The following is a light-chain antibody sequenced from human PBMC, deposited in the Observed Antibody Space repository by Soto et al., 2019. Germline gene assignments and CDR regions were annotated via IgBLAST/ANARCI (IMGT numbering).Light chain of an antibody. Sequence: AIRMTQSPSSLSASTGDRVTITCRASQGISSWLAWYQQRPGKAPKLLIYAASTLRSGVPSRFSGSGSGTDFTLTISCLQSEDFATYYCQQYYTYPRAFGQGTKVDIK. J-gene: IGKJ1*01. V-gene: IGKV1-8*01. CDR3: QQYYTYPRA. CDR1: QGISSW. CDR2: AAS.